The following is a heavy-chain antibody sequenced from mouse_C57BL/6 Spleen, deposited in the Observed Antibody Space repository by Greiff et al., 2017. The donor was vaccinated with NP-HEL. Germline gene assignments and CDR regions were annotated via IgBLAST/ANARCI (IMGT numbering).Heavy chain of an antibody. CDR3: ARSVYGSSPAWFAY. Sequence: QVHVKQSGAELVKPGASVKISCKASGYAFSSYWMNWVKQRPGKGLEWIGQIYPGDGDTNYNGKFKGKATLTADKSSSTAYMQLSSLTSEDSAVYFCARSVYGSSPAWFAYWGQGTLVTVSA. CDR1: GYAFSSYW. J-gene: IGHJ3*01. D-gene: IGHD1-1*01. V-gene: IGHV1-80*01. CDR2: IYPGDGDT.